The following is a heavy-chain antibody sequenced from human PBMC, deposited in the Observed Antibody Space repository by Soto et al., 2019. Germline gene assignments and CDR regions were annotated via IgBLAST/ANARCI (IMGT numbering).Heavy chain of an antibody. J-gene: IGHJ5*02. Sequence: SGTLSLTCTVSGGSVSSGSYYWSWIRQPPGKGLEWIGYIYYSGSTNYNPSLKSRVTISVDTSKNQFSLKLSSVTAADTAVYYCARDQRYCGGDCYPNPWGQGTLVTVSS. CDR1: GGSVSSGSYY. D-gene: IGHD2-21*02. CDR3: ARDQRYCGGDCYPNP. V-gene: IGHV4-61*01. CDR2: IYYSGST.